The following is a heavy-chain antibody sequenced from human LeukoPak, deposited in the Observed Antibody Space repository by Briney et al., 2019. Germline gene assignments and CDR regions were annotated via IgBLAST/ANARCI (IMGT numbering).Heavy chain of an antibody. CDR2: IYSGGST. J-gene: IGHJ6*02. D-gene: IGHD3-22*01. CDR3: AREDSNYYDSSGYPYGMDV. CDR1: GFTVSSNY. Sequence: GSLRLSCAASGFTVSSNYMSWVRQAPGKGLEWVSVIYSGGSTYYADSVKGRFTISRDNSKNTLYLQMNSLRAEDTAVYYCAREDSNYYDSSGYPYGMDVWGQGTTVTVSS. V-gene: IGHV3-53*01.